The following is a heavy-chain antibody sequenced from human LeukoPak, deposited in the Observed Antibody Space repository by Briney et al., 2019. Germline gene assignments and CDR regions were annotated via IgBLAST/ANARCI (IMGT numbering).Heavy chain of an antibody. J-gene: IGHJ6*03. CDR2: IYTSGST. CDR1: GGSISSYY. V-gene: IGHV4-4*07. D-gene: IGHD2-15*01. CDR3: ARAPFCSGGSCHSRMNYYYMDI. Sequence: SETLSLTCTVSGGSISSYYWSWIRQPAGKGLEWIGRIYTSGSTNYNPSLKSRVTMSVDTSKNQFSLKLSSVTAADTAVYYCARAPFCSGGSCHSRMNYYYMDIWGKGTTVTVSS.